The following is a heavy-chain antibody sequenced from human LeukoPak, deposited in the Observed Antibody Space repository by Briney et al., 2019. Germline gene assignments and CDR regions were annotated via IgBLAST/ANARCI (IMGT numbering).Heavy chain of an antibody. CDR1: GGSISSYY. Sequence: PSETLFLTCTVSGGSISSYYWSWIRQPPGKGLEWIGYIYYSGSTNYNPSLKSRVTISVDTSKNQFSLKLSSVTAADTAVYYCARGVSGSLFDYWGQGTLVTVSS. J-gene: IGHJ4*02. CDR3: ARGVSGSLFDY. CDR2: IYYSGST. V-gene: IGHV4-59*01. D-gene: IGHD1-26*01.